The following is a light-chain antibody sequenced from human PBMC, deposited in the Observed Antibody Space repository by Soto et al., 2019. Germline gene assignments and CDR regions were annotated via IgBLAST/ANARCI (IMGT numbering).Light chain of an antibody. CDR1: QSVPRNY. CDR3: QQYDSPRRA. V-gene: IGKV3-20*01. CDR2: GAS. J-gene: IGKJ1*01. Sequence: IVLTQSPGTLSLSPGEGVTLSCRASQSVPRNYLAWYQQKPGQAPRLLIYGASSRATGIPDRFSGSGSGTDFTLTISRLEPEDCAVYYCQQYDSPRRAFGQGTKVEIK.